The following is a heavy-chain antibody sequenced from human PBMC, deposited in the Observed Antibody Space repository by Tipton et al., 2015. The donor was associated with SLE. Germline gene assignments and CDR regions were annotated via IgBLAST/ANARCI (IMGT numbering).Heavy chain of an antibody. Sequence: SLRLSCVASGFTFSSYWMSWVRQSPGKGLEWVANIKQDGSEKYYVDSVKGPFTISRDNAKNSLYLQMSSLRAEDTAVYFCARKGCNSDNCYSDYWGQGTLVTVSS. V-gene: IGHV3-7*01. CDR3: ARKGCNSDNCYSDY. J-gene: IGHJ4*02. CDR2: IKQDGSEK. CDR1: GFTFSSYW. D-gene: IGHD2-2*01.